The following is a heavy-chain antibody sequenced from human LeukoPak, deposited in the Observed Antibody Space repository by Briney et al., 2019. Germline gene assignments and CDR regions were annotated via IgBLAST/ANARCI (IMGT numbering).Heavy chain of an antibody. CDR1: GFTFSTYP. D-gene: IGHD5-18*01. Sequence: GGSLRLSCAASGFTFSTYPMHWVRHAPGKGLEWVAVISYDDGTNKYYADSVKGQFTISRDNSKNTLYLQMNSLRAEDTAVYYCARLNLGYGYFLEATKHDYWGQGTLVTVSS. J-gene: IGHJ4*02. V-gene: IGHV3-30-3*01. CDR3: ARLNLGYGYFLEATKHDY. CDR2: ISYDDGTNK.